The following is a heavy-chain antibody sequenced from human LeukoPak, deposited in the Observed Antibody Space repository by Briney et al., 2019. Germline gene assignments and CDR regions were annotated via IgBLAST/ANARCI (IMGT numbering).Heavy chain of an antibody. CDR3: ARNGDYGDYFDY. D-gene: IGHD4-17*01. J-gene: IGHJ4*02. CDR2: ISAYNGNT. V-gene: IGHV1-18*01. Sequence: WISAYNGNTNYAQKLQGRVTMTTDTSTSTAYMELRSLRSDDTAVYYCARNGDYGDYFDYWGQGTLVTVSS.